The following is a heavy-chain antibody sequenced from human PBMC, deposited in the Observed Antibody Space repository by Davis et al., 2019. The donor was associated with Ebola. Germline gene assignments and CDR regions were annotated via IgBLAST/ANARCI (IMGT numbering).Heavy chain of an antibody. V-gene: IGHV4-34*01. J-gene: IGHJ5*01. CDR1: GGSFSDYF. Sequence: MPSETLSLTCAVYGGSFSDYFWSWIRQSPEKGLEWIGEISHHNGDTNYNPSLRSRVAMSVDSSKSQFSLKISSVTAADTATYYCARTTKTNIEDSGRGYNSFDSWGQGVLVSVSS. CDR2: ISHHNGDT. CDR3: ARTTKTNIEDSGRGYNSFDS. D-gene: IGHD1-1*01.